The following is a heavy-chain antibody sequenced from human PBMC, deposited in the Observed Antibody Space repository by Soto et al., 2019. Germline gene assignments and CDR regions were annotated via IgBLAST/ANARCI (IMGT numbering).Heavy chain of an antibody. CDR3: ARDIRRELEGSAFDF. D-gene: IGHD1-26*01. CDR2: ISYDGSNK. J-gene: IGHJ3*01. Sequence: GSPELCCAASEFTFSSCAMHWVRQAPGKGLEWVAVISYDGSNKYYADSVKGRFTISRDNSKNTLYLQMNSLRAEDTAVYYCARDIRRELEGSAFDFWGQGTMVTLSS. CDR1: EFTFSSCA. V-gene: IGHV3-30-3*01.